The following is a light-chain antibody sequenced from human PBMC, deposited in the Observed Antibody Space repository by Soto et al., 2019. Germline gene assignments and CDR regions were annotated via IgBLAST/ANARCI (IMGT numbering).Light chain of an antibody. Sequence: QSVLTQPPSVSAAPGQKVTISCSGSSSSIGSNYVCWYQQFPGAAPKLVMYETNKRPSGIPDRFSGSKSGTSATLDITGLPTGDEADYYCGTWDSSLNTDVFGTGTKVTVL. V-gene: IGLV1-51*01. CDR2: ETN. CDR1: SSSIGSNY. CDR3: GTWDSSLNTDV. J-gene: IGLJ1*01.